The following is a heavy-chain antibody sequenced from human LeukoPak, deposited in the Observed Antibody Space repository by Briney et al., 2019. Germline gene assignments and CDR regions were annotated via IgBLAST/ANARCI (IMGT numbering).Heavy chain of an antibody. CDR1: GFTFSSYG. D-gene: IGHD3-9*01. CDR2: ISYDGSNK. V-gene: IGHV3-30*18. J-gene: IGHJ4*02. CDR3: AKGIYDILTGPGY. Sequence: GGSLRLSCAASGFTFSSYGMHWVRQAPGKGLEWVAVISYDGSNKYYADSVKGRFTISRDNSKNTLYLQMTSMRAEDTAVYYCAKGIYDILTGPGYWGQGTLVTVSS.